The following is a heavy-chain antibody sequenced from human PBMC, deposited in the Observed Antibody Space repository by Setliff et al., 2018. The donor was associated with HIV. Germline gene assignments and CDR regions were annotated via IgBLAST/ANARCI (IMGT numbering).Heavy chain of an antibody. CDR3: ARGTLGRHFFDY. J-gene: IGHJ4*02. Sequence: ASVKVSCKASGYSFTDYYVEWVRHAPGQGLEWMGWISPKTGATKYAEKFQGRVTMTSDTSTSTADMELFRLTSGDTAMYYCARGTLGRHFFDYWGLGTLVTV. D-gene: IGHD7-27*01. CDR2: ISPKTGAT. V-gene: IGHV1-2*02. CDR1: GYSFTDYY.